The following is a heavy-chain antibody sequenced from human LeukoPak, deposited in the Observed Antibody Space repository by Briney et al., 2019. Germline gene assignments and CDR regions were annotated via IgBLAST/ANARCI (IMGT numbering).Heavy chain of an antibody. D-gene: IGHD2/OR15-2a*01. CDR3: ARLSMQKDYYYYMDV. V-gene: IGHV3-21*01. J-gene: IGHJ6*03. Sequence: GGSLRLSCAASGFTFRSYSMNWVRQAPGKGLEWVSSISSISSYIYYADSVKGRFTISRDNAKNSLYLQMNSLRAEDTAVYYCARLSMQKDYYYYMDVWGKGTTVTVSS. CDR2: ISSISSYI. CDR1: GFTFRSYS.